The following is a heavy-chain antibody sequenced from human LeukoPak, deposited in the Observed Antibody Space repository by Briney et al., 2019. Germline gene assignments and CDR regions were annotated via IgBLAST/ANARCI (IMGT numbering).Heavy chain of an antibody. D-gene: IGHD4-17*01. CDR1: GGSISSGGYY. CDR2: INHSGST. V-gene: IGHV4-39*07. Sequence: ASETLSLTCTVSGGSISSGGYYWSWIRQPPGKGLEWIGEINHSGSTNYNPSLKSRVTISVDTSKNQFSLKLSSVTAADTAVYYCARGALSEHGDYGEIFDYWGQGTLVTVSS. CDR3: ARGALSEHGDYGEIFDY. J-gene: IGHJ4*02.